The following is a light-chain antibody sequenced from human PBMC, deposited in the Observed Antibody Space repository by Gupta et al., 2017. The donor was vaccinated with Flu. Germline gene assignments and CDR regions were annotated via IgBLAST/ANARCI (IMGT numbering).Light chain of an antibody. CDR1: HSVNSSY. Sequence: EIVLTPSPGTLALSPGERATLSCRASHSVNSSYLAWYRHQPRQPPSLLIYGAYSRATGLPDRFSGSASGTDFTITISILAPDDFAEYYFQQFGTSPETFGPGTKVEIK. CDR3: QQFGTSPET. J-gene: IGKJ1*01. CDR2: GAY. V-gene: IGKV3-20*01.